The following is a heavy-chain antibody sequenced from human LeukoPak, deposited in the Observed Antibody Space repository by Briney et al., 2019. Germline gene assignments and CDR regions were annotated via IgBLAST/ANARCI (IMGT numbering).Heavy chain of an antibody. CDR1: GYTLTELS. CDR3: ATWATVTTYWYFDL. J-gene: IGHJ2*01. V-gene: IGHV1-24*01. D-gene: IGHD4-17*01. CDR2: YDPEDGET. Sequence: ASVKVSCKVSGYTLTELSMHWVRQAPGKGLEWMGGYDPEDGETIYAQKFQGRVTMTEDRSTDTAYMELSSLRSEDTAAYYCATWATVTTYWYFDLWGRGTLVTVSS.